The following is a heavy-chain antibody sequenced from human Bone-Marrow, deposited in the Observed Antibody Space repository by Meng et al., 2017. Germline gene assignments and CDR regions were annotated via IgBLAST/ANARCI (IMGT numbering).Heavy chain of an antibody. V-gene: IGHV5-51*01. Sequence: KVSCKGSGYSFTGYWIGWVRQMPGKGLEWMGIIYPGDSDTRYSPSFQGQVTISADKSISTAYLQWSSLKASDTAMYYCARLRGFGWSPLYYFDYWGQGTLVTVSS. J-gene: IGHJ4*02. D-gene: IGHD3-9*01. CDR1: GYSFTGYW. CDR2: IYPGDSDT. CDR3: ARLRGFGWSPLYYFDY.